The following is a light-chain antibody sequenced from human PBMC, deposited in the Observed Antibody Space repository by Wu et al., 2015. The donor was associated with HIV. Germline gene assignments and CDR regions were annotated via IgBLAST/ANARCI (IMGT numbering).Light chain of an antibody. CDR1: QGISNF. CDR3: QKYNTAPWT. V-gene: IGKV1-27*01. Sequence: DIQMTQSPSSLSASVGDRVTITCRASQGISNFLAWYQQKPGKPPKVLIYAASTLQSGVPSRFSGQWILGQISLSPSAACSLKMLQLITVQKYNTAPWTFGQGTKVEMK. CDR2: AAS. J-gene: IGKJ1*01.